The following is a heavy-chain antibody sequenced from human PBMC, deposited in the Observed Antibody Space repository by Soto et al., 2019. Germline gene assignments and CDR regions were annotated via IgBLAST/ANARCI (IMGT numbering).Heavy chain of an antibody. CDR1: GFTLSNYA. CDR3: AKKADLGPY. CDR2: IGAGGAGT. V-gene: IGHV3-23*01. J-gene: IGHJ4*02. Sequence: GFLWLCCAASGFTLSNYAMSWVRQAPGKGLEWVSGIGAGGAGTYYADSVKGRFTISRDNSKNTLYLQMNSLRAEDTAVYHCAKKADLGPYWGQGTLVTVSS. D-gene: IGHD7-27*01.